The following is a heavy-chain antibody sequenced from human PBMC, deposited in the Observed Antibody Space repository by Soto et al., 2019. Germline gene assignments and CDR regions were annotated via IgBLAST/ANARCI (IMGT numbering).Heavy chain of an antibody. CDR3: ARGLGREYQDDRNHFHLDY. V-gene: IGHV3-53*01. CDR2: LYPNGRA. D-gene: IGHD2-2*01. Sequence: GGSLRLSCAASGFTVSSNYLTWVRQAPGKGLKWVSVLYPNGRAFYADSVKGRFTISTDNSQNSVYLQMSTLRAEDTAIYYCARGLGREYQDDRNHFHLDYWGQGTQVTVSS. J-gene: IGHJ4*02. CDR1: GFTVSSNY.